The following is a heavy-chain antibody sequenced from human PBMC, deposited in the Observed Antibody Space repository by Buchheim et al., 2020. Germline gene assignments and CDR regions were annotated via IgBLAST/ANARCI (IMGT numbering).Heavy chain of an antibody. V-gene: IGHV4-4*02. J-gene: IGHJ6*03. CDR1: GDSVSSQNY. D-gene: IGHD3-9*01. CDR2: IFHDGDI. Sequence: QVQLQESGPGQVQPSGTLSLTCVVSGDSVSSQNYWSWVRQPPGKGLEWIGEIFHDGDITYNSSLPGRLTISLDKSKNQFSLNLRSVTAADTALYFCARSLHSFDWPTYSLYYMDVWGTGTT. CDR3: ARSLHSFDWPTYSLYYMDV.